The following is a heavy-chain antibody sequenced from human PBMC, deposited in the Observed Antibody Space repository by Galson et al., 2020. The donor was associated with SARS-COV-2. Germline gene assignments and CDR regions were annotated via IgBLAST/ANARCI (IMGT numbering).Heavy chain of an antibody. Sequence: GGSLRLSCAASGFTFSNYQTHWVRQRPGKGLVRVASISGDGSSINYADSVRGRFTISRDNAKNTLDLQMNGLRAEDTAVYYCARSNYGLDVWGQGTTVTISS. CDR1: GFTFSNYQ. CDR3: ARSNYGLDV. V-gene: IGHV3-74*01. CDR2: ISGDGSSI. J-gene: IGHJ6*02.